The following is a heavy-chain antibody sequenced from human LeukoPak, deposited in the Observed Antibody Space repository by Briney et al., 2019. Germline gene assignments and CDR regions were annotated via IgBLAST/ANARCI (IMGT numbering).Heavy chain of an antibody. Sequence: GGSLRLSCAASGFTVSSNYMSWVRQAPGRGLEWVSSISYTGTYIYYADSVKGRFTISRDNAQNSLYLQMNSLRAEDTAIYYCVRDRGTYRPIDYWGQGTLVTVSS. J-gene: IGHJ4*02. CDR2: ISYTGTYI. CDR1: GFTVSSNY. D-gene: IGHD1-26*01. CDR3: VRDRGTYRPIDY. V-gene: IGHV3-21*04.